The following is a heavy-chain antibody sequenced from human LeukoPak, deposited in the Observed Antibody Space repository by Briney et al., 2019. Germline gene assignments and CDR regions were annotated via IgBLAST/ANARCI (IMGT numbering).Heavy chain of an antibody. CDR1: GYTLTELS. D-gene: IGHD5-12*01. Sequence: ASVKVSCKVSGYTLTELSMHWVRQAPGKGLEWMGGSDPEDGETIYAQKFQGRVTMTEDTSADTAYMELSSLRSEDTAVYYCATRSSSGYGLFDYWGQGTLVTVSS. V-gene: IGHV1-24*01. J-gene: IGHJ4*02. CDR3: ATRSSSGYGLFDY. CDR2: SDPEDGET.